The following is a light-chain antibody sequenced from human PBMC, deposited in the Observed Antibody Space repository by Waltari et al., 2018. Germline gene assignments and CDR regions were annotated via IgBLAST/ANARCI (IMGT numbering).Light chain of an antibody. CDR1: SSDIGRYTY. Sequence: QSALTQPASVSGSPGQSITISCTGTSSDIGRYTYVSWYQQHPGKAPKLIIFDVTNRPSGVSNRFSGSKSGNTASLIISGLQGEDEADYYCSSYMDTTALELFGGGTSLTVL. V-gene: IGLV2-14*03. CDR3: SSYMDTTALEL. J-gene: IGLJ2*01. CDR2: DVT.